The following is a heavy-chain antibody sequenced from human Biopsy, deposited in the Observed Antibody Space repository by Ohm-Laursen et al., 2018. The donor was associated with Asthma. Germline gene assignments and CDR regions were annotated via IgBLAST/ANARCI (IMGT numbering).Heavy chain of an antibody. J-gene: IGHJ4*02. CDR2: VYYSGST. CDR3: ARGVDRVTGLLDHFDS. CDR1: GGSINNFY. V-gene: IGHV4-59*01. D-gene: IGHD2-21*02. Sequence: ETLSLTCTVSGGSINNFYWSWIRQPPGKGLESIGHVYYSGSTDYNPSLKSRVTISIDASKNQFSLKLTSVTAADTAVYYCARGVDRVTGLLDHFDSWGQGTLVTVSS.